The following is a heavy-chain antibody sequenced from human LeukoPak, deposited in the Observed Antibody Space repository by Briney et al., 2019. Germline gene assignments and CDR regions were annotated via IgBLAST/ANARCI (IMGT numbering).Heavy chain of an antibody. V-gene: IGHV1-69*06. J-gene: IGHJ4*02. D-gene: IGHD6-13*01. CDR3: ARDYSEQLVLSY. CDR1: GGTFSSYA. CDR2: IIPIFGTA. Sequence: SVKVSCKASGGTFSSYAISWVRQAPGQGLEWMGGIIPIFGTANYAQKFQGRVTITADKSTSTAYMELCSLRSEDTAVYYCARDYSEQLVLSYWGQGTLVTVSS.